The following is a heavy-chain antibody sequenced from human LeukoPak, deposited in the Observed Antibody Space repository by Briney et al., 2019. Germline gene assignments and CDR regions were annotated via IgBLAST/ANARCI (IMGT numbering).Heavy chain of an antibody. V-gene: IGHV3-23*01. J-gene: IGHJ4*02. Sequence: GGSLRLSCAASIFTFSRYGMAWVRQAPGKGLEWVSAISPTGASTYYADSVKGRFTISRDNSMNTLYLQMSSLRADDTALYYCAKDDDGHHHGVDHWGQGTLVTVSS. CDR2: ISPTGAST. D-gene: IGHD4-17*01. CDR3: AKDDDGHHHGVDH. CDR1: IFTFSRYG.